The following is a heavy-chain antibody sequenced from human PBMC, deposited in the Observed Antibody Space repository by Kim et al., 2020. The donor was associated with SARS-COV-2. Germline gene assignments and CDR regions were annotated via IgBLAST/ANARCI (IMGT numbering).Heavy chain of an antibody. CDR1: GFTFGDYA. Sequence: GGSLRLSCAASGFTFGDYAMHWVRQAPGKGLEWVSGISWNSGSIGYADSVKGRFTISRDNAKNSLYLQMNSLRAEDTALYYCAKDRSHTLQKSSSRLFDYYYYGMDVWGQGTTVTVSS. CDR2: ISWNSGSI. CDR3: AKDRSHTLQKSSSRLFDYYYYGMDV. D-gene: IGHD6-13*01. V-gene: IGHV3-9*01. J-gene: IGHJ6*02.